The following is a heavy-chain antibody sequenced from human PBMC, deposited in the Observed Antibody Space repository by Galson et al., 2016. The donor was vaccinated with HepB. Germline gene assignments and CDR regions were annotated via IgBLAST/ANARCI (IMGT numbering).Heavy chain of an antibody. J-gene: IGHJ4*02. CDR2: ISSNSRDT. V-gene: IGHV3-21*01. Sequence: SLRLSCAASGFTFRTYSMNWVRQAPGKGLEWVSSISSNSRDTDYADSVKGRFTISRDNAKNSLYLQMNSLRVEDTAGYYCTRRDSLSLDYWGQGTLVTVSS. D-gene: IGHD2/OR15-2a*01. CDR3: TRRDSLSLDY. CDR1: GFTFRTYS.